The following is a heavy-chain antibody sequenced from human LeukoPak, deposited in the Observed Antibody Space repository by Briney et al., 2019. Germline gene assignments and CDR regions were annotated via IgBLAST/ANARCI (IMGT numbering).Heavy chain of an antibody. J-gene: IGHJ3*02. V-gene: IGHV4-39*07. CDR1: GSSISSSSYY. CDR2: IYYSGST. Sequence: PSETLSLTCTVSGSSISSSSYYWGWIRQPPGKGLEWIGSIYYSGSTNYNPSLKSRVTISVDTSKNQFSLKLSSVTAADTAVYYCAREAGYYYGSGSYPNTFDIWGQGTMVTVSS. CDR3: AREAGYYYGSGSYPNTFDI. D-gene: IGHD3-10*01.